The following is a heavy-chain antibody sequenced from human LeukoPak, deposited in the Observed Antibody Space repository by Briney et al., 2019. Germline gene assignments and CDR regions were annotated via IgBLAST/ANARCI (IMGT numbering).Heavy chain of an antibody. V-gene: IGHV3-53*01. J-gene: IGHJ4*02. D-gene: IGHD3-10*01. Sequence: GGSLRLSCVVSGFTVSGDYISWFRQAPGKGLEWVSVLYYGVSTFYKDSVKGRFTTSGDNFNNTVYLQMNSLRAEDTAVYYCAKVRGVNIGYFDYWGQGTLVTVSS. CDR3: AKVRGVNIGYFDY. CDR2: LYYGVST. CDR1: GFTVSGDY.